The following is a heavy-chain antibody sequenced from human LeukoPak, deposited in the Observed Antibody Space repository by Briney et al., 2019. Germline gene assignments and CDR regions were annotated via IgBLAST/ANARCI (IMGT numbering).Heavy chain of an antibody. CDR3: AGVSESGWYYFDY. Sequence: GGSLRLSCAGSGFTFSRSWMSWVRQAPGKGLEWVANIKHDASEKNYVDSVKGRFSISRDNSKNTLYLQMSSLRDEDTAVYYCAGVSESGWYYFDYWGQGTLVTVSS. V-gene: IGHV3-7*04. J-gene: IGHJ4*02. CDR2: IKHDASEK. D-gene: IGHD6-19*01. CDR1: GFTFSRSW.